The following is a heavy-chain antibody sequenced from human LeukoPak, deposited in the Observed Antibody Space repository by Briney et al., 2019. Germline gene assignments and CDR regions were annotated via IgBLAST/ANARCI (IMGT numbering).Heavy chain of an antibody. D-gene: IGHD2-2*01. Sequence: PSETLSLTCTVSGASLSSYYCSWIRQSPGKGLEWIGLISYSGSTKYNSSLESRVTISTDTSKSQCSLKLSSVAAADTAVYYCARGQMPDFDYWGQGTLVTISS. CDR1: GASLSSYY. CDR2: ISYSGST. V-gene: IGHV4-59*12. CDR3: ARGQMPDFDY. J-gene: IGHJ4*02.